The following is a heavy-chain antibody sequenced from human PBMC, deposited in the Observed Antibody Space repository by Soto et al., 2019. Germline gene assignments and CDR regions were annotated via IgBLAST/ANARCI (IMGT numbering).Heavy chain of an antibody. CDR3: ARDPRSKSSGGADY. V-gene: IGHV3-33*01. J-gene: IGHJ4*02. CDR1: GFTFSSYG. D-gene: IGHD6-19*01. CDR2: IWYDGSNK. Sequence: QVQLVESGGGVVQPGRSLRLSCAASGFTFSSYGMHWVRQAPGKGLEWVAVIWYDGSNKYYADSVKGRFTISRDNSKNTLYLQMNSLRAEDTAVYYCARDPRSKSSGGADYWGQGTLVTVSS.